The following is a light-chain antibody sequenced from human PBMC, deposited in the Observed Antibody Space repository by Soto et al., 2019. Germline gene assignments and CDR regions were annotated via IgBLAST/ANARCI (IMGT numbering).Light chain of an antibody. J-gene: IGLJ2*01. CDR1: TSNIGGNT. V-gene: IGLV1-44*01. CDR3: AAWDGSRKAVT. CDR2: SNN. Sequence: QSVLTQPPSASGTPGQRVTISCSGSTSNIGGNTVNWYQHLPGTAPKLLIYSNNQRPSGVPDRFSGSKSGTSASLAISRLQSEDEAAYYCAAWDGSRKAVTFGGGTKLTVL.